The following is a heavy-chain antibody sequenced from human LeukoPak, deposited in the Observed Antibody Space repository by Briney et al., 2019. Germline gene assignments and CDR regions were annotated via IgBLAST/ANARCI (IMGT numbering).Heavy chain of an antibody. J-gene: IGHJ5*02. CDR1: GYSISSGYY. Sequence: AETLSLTCAVSGYSISSGYYRGWLRPPAGKGLELIGSIYHSGSTYHNPSLKSRVTISLDTSKNQFSLKLSSVTAADTAVYYCARGEYCSSTSCYFDSWFDPWGQGTLVTVSS. D-gene: IGHD2-2*01. CDR2: IYHSGST. V-gene: IGHV4-38-2*01. CDR3: ARGEYCSSTSCYFDSWFDP.